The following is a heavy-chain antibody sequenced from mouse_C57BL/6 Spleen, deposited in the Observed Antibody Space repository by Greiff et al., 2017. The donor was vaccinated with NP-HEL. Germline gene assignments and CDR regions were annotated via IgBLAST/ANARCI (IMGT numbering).Heavy chain of an antibody. CDR1: GFTFTDYY. V-gene: IGHV7-3*01. CDR2: IRNKANGYTT. D-gene: IGHD2-2*01. J-gene: IGHJ4*01. CDR3: ASYGWLRRDAMDY. Sequence: EVQGVESGGGLVQPGGSLSLSCAASGFTFTDYYMSWVRQPPGKALEWLGFIRNKANGYTTEYSASVKGRFTISRDNSQSILYLQMNALRADDSATYYCASYGWLRRDAMDYWGQGTSVTVSS.